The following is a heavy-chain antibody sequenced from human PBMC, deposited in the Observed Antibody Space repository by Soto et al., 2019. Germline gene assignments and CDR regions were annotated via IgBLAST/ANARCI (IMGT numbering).Heavy chain of an antibody. CDR3: ARSYYYGSGSYYFDY. J-gene: IGHJ4*02. Sequence: SETLSLTCSVAGDSTTSYYWSWIRQTPGQGLEWIGYIYYSGSTNYNPSLKSRVTISVDTSKNQFSLKLSSVTAADTAVYYCARSYYYGSGSYYFDYWGQGTLVTAPQ. CDR1: GDSTTSYY. V-gene: IGHV4-59*01. D-gene: IGHD3-10*01. CDR2: IYYSGST.